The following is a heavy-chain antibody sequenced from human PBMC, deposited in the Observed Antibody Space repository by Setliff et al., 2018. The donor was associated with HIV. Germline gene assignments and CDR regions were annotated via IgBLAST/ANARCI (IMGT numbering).Heavy chain of an antibody. CDR2: ISAYNGNT. Sequence: GASVKVSCKASGDTFSSYAISWVRQAPGQGLEWMGWISAYNGNTNYAQKLQGRVTMTTDTSTSTAYMELRSLRSDDTAVYYCARGGGGYNFWSGYPSFDYWGQGTLVTVSS. CDR1: GDTFSSYA. CDR3: ARGGGGYNFWSGYPSFDY. J-gene: IGHJ4*02. D-gene: IGHD3-3*01. V-gene: IGHV1-18*01.